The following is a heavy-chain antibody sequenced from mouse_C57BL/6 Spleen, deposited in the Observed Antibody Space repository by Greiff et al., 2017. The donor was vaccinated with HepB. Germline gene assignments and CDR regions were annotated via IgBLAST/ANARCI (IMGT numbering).Heavy chain of an antibody. V-gene: IGHV1-80*01. Sequence: QVQLQQSGAELVKPGASVKISCKASGYAFSSYWMNWVKQKPGKGLEWIGQIYPGDGDTNYKRKFKGKATLTADKSSSTAYIQLSSLTSEDSAVYFCARYVYLYAIDYWGQGTSVTVSS. CDR1: GYAFSSYW. CDR2: IYPGDGDT. D-gene: IGHD5-1*01. CDR3: ARYVYLYAIDY. J-gene: IGHJ4*01.